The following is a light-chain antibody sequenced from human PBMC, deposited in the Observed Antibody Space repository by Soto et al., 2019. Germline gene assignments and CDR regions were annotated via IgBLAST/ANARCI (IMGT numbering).Light chain of an antibody. CDR2: ASS. CDR1: QTIGTY. CDR3: QQSFNLPRT. J-gene: IGKJ1*01. Sequence: MQMTQSPYSLSASVGHRITITCRASQTIGTYLNWYQQVPGKAPKLLIYASSSLQTGVPSRFSGSGSGTHFTLIINSLQPEDFGPHYCQQSFNLPRTFGPGTRVETK. V-gene: IGKV1-39*01.